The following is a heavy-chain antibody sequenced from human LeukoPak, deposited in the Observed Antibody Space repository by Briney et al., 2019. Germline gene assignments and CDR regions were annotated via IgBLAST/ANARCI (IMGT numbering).Heavy chain of an antibody. V-gene: IGHV4-39*01. D-gene: IGHD3-16*02. CDR2: IYYSGST. Sequence: SETLSLTCTVSGGSISSSSYYWGWIRQPPGKGLEWIGNIYYSGSTYYNPSLKSRVTISLDTSKNQFSLKLSSVTAADTAVYYCASGTYYDYVWGSYRSTEVPYFDYWGQGTLVTVSS. J-gene: IGHJ4*02. CDR3: ASGTYYDYVWGSYRSTEVPYFDY. CDR1: GGSISSSSYY.